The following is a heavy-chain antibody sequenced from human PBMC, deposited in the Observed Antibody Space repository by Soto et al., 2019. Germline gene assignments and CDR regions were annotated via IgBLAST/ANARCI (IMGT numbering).Heavy chain of an antibody. V-gene: IGHV3-23*01. CDR3: ARDQGLIAVHYSHFDL. CDR2: ISSRGATF. Sequence: SLRLSCVASGFSFDSHAISWVRQAPGKGLEWVASISSRGATFFYADSVKGRFFISRDNSNNSVSLQLRRLRAEDTAVYFCARDQGLIAVHYSHFDLWGQGTPVTVSS. J-gene: IGHJ4*02. CDR1: GFSFDSHA. D-gene: IGHD2-21*01.